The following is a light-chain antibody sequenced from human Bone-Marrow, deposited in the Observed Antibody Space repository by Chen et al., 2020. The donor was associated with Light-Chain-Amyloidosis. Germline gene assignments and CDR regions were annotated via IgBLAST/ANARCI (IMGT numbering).Light chain of an antibody. J-gene: IGLJ1*01. CDR2: EVT. CDR1: SSDVGGDNH. V-gene: IGLV2-14*01. Sequence: QSALTQPASVSGSPGQSITISCTGTSSDVGGDNHVSWYQQHTDKAPKLMIYEVTNRPSWVPYRCSGSKAVNTATLTISEPQPEDEADYFCSSYTITDALVFGSGTKLTVL. CDR3: SSYTITDALV.